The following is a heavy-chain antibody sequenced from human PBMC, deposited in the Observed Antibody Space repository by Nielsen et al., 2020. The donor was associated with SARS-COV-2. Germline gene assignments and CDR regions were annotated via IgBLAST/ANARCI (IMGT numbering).Heavy chain of an antibody. J-gene: IGHJ6*02. CDR3: ARVISGSSGWYSYYYGMDV. Sequence: WVRQAPGQRLEWMGWINAGNGNTKYSQKFQGRVTITRDTSASTAYMELRSLRSDDTAVYYCARVISGSSGWYSYYYGMDVWGQGTTVTVSS. D-gene: IGHD6-19*01. CDR2: INAGNGNT. V-gene: IGHV1-3*01.